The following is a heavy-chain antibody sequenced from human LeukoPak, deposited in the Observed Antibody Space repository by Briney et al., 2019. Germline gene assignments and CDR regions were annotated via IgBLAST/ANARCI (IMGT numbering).Heavy chain of an antibody. V-gene: IGHV1-2*02. CDR1: GYTFTNHY. D-gene: IGHD5-12*01. CDR3: ARDRYTGYGTFDF. CDR2: INPNSGDA. J-gene: IGHJ4*02. Sequence: ASVKVSCKASGYTFTNHYIHWVRQAPGQGLEWMGWINPNSGDANFAQKFQGRVTMARDTSISTAYMELSRLRSDDTAVYYCARDRYTGYGTFDFWGQGTLVTVSS.